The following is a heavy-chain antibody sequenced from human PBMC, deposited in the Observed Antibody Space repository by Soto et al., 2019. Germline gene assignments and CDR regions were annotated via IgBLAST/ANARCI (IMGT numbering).Heavy chain of an antibody. CDR2: ISHKGDT. CDR1: GDSIRSDDSF. D-gene: IGHD3-10*01. CDR3: ARQVRGTIPHYGWLSPVTS. J-gene: IGHJ5*02. V-gene: IGHV4-39*01. Sequence: QVRLLESGPEMVKASGTLSLTCTVSGDSIRSDDSFWGWIRRPPGQGLEWVGTISHKGDTFYNPPLDSPLTMSLAASNNLLSLRRTSVTAADAGVYFCARQVRGTIPHYGWLSPVTSWGQGTQVTVSS.